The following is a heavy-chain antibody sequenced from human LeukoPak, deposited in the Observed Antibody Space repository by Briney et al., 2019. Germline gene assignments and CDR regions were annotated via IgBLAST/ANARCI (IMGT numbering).Heavy chain of an antibody. Sequence: GGSRRLSCAASGLTFSVYSMNWVRKAPGKRLEWVSSISTISGYIYYADSVQGRFTISRDNAKNSLYLQMNSLRAEDTAMYYCARNRDDPSYFDYWGQGILVTVSS. CDR3: ARNRDDPSYFDY. CDR2: ISTISGYI. J-gene: IGHJ4*02. V-gene: IGHV3-21*01. D-gene: IGHD1-14*01. CDR1: GLTFSVYS.